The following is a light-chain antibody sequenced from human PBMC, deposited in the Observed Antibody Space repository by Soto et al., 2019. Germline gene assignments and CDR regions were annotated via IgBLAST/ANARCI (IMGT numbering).Light chain of an antibody. CDR2: GTS. Sequence: ETVLTQSPGTLSLSPGERATLSCRASQSVSSNYLAWYQQKPGQAPRLLIYGTSSRATGIPDRFSGSGSGTDFTLTGSRLEPEDFAVYYCQQYGSSSYTFGQGTKLEIK. J-gene: IGKJ2*01. CDR3: QQYGSSSYT. V-gene: IGKV3-20*01. CDR1: QSVSSNY.